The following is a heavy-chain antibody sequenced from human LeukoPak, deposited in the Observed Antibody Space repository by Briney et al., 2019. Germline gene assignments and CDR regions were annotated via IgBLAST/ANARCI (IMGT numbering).Heavy chain of an antibody. CDR2: IYTSGST. D-gene: IGHD2-2*01. Sequence: SETLSLTCTVSGGSISSYYWSWIRQPAGKGLEWIGRIYTSGSTNYNPSLKSRVTISVDTSKNQFSLKLSSVTVADTAVYYCESAGYCSSTSCYPREGDYWGQGTLVTVSS. V-gene: IGHV4-4*07. J-gene: IGHJ4*02. CDR1: GGSISSYY. CDR3: ESAGYCSSTSCYPREGDY.